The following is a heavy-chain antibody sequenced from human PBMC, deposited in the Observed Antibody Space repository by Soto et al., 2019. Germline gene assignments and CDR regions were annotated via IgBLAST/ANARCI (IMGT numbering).Heavy chain of an antibody. CDR3: AKAGEEYSSGSSCRNLYWYFDL. CDR1: GFTFSTYA. Sequence: EVQLLESGGGLVQPGGSLRLSCTASGFTFSTYALTWVRQAPGKGLEWVSTISGSGGSTYYADSVKGRFTISRANSQNTLYLHMDGLRADDTAEYYCAKAGEEYSSGSSCRNLYWYFDLWGRGTPVTVSS. J-gene: IGHJ2*01. D-gene: IGHD2-15*01. V-gene: IGHV3-23*01. CDR2: ISGSGGST.